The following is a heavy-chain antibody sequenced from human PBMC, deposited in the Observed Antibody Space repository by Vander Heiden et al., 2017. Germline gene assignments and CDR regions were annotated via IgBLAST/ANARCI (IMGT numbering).Heavy chain of an antibody. V-gene: IGHV1-69*01. CDR1: GGTFSSYA. J-gene: IGHJ5*02. D-gene: IGHD3-3*01. CDR3: ARSGVSVLRFLEWINNWFDP. CDR2: IIPIFGTA. Sequence: QVQLVQSGAEVKKPGSSVKVSCKASGGTFSSYAISWVRQAPGQGLEWMGGIIPIFGTANYAQKFQGRVTITADESTSTAYMELSSLRSEDTAVYYCARSGVSVLRFLEWINNWFDPWGQGTLVTVSS.